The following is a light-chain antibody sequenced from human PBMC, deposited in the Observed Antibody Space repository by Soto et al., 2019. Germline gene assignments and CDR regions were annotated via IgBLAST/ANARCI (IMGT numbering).Light chain of an antibody. CDR2: DAS. CDR3: MQGTHWPPT. V-gene: IGKV3D-20*02. CDR1: QSVSGSY. J-gene: IGKJ1*01. Sequence: EIMLTQAPGTLSLSPGDRATLSCRASQSVSGSYLAWYQQKPGQAPRLLIYDASSRATGIPDRFSGSGSGTDFTLKISRVEAEDVGVYYCMQGTHWPPTFGQGTKVDIK.